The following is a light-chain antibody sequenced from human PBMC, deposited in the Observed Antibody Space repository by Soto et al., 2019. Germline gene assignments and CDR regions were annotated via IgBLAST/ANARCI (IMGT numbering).Light chain of an antibody. Sequence: DVVMTQTPLSLSVAPGQPASISCKSSQSLLHITGETFLFWYLQKPGQSPQLLIYEVSTRVSGVPDRFSGSGSGTDFTLEISRVETDYVVIYYCMQSTQLPPTFGQGTRLGIE. CDR2: EVS. J-gene: IGKJ5*01. V-gene: IGKV2D-29*02. CDR1: QSLLHITGETF. CDR3: MQSTQLPPT.